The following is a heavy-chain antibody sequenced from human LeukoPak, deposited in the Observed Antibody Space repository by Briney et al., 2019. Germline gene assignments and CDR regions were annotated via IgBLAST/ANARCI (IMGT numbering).Heavy chain of an antibody. J-gene: IGHJ4*02. CDR2: IYPRDGST. Sequence: ASVKVSCKASGYTFTSNYIHWVRQAPGQGLEWMGMIYPRDGSTSYAQKFQGWVTMTRDTSISTAYMELSRLRSDDTAVYYCARAPPYSGYDLYFDYWGQGTLVTVSS. V-gene: IGHV1-2*04. D-gene: IGHD5-12*01. CDR3: ARAPPYSGYDLYFDY. CDR1: GYTFTSNY.